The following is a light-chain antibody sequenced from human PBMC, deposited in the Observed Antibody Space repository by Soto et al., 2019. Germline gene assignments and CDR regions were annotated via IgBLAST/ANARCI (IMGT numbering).Light chain of an antibody. V-gene: IGKV3-20*01. J-gene: IGKJ4*01. CDR2: PAS. Sequence: EIVLAKSPGNLSLSPGERATLSCRASQIVGNNYLAWYQQKPGQAPRLIIHPASSRASRIPDRFSGRGAGTDSNHPISRLEPDDDGVYYCHQHSGAPLTFGGGTTVEIK. CDR3: HQHSGAPLT. CDR1: QIVGNNY.